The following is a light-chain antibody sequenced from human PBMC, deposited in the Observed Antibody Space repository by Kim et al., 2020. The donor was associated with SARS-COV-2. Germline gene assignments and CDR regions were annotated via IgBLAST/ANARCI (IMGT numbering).Light chain of an antibody. CDR1: ESLEYSDENID. CDR2: KVT. V-gene: IGKV2-30*01. J-gene: IGKJ3*01. Sequence: QTSISSESSESLEYSDENIDLNWFHQRPSQTPRRLINKVTNRDSGVAGRFSGSGSGTDFTLQISRVEAEVVGVYYCMQGTHSPITFDPGNKVDIK. CDR3: MQGTHSPIT.